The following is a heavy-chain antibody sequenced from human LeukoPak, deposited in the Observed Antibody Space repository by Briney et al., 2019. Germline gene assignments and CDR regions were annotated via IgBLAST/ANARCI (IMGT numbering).Heavy chain of an antibody. CDR1: GGSISSGDYY. J-gene: IGHJ5*02. CDR3: ARAIVVVPAANNWFDP. CDR2: IYYSGST. D-gene: IGHD2-2*01. Sequence: SQTLSLTCTVSGGSISSGDYYWSWIRQPPGRGPEWIGYIYYSGSTYYNPSLKSRVTISVDTSKNQFSLKLSSVTAADTAVYYCARAIVVVPAANNWFDPWGQGTLVTVSS. V-gene: IGHV4-30-4*01.